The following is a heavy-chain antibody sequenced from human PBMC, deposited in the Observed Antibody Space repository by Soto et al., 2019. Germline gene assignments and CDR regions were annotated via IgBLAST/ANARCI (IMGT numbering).Heavy chain of an antibody. D-gene: IGHD5-18*01. V-gene: IGHV4-59*01. J-gene: IGHJ4*02. CDR2: IYYSGST. CDR3: ARRVGYSYDFDY. Sequence: PSETLSLTFTVSGGSISSYYWSWIRQPPGKGLEWIGYIYYSGSTNYNPSLKSRVTISVDTSKNQFSLKLSSVTAADTAVYYCARRVGYSYDFDYWGQGTLVTVSS. CDR1: GGSISSYY.